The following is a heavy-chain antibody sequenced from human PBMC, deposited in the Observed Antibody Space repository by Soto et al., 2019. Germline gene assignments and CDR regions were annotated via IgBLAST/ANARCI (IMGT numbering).Heavy chain of an antibody. Sequence: AASVKVSCKASGGTFSSYAISWVRQAPGQGLEWMGGIIPIFGTANYAQKFQGRVTITADESTSTAYMELSSLRSEDTAVYYCARDLGSSWAPDYWGQGTLVTVSS. D-gene: IGHD6-13*01. V-gene: IGHV1-69*13. CDR3: ARDLGSSWAPDY. CDR1: GGTFSSYA. CDR2: IIPIFGTA. J-gene: IGHJ4*02.